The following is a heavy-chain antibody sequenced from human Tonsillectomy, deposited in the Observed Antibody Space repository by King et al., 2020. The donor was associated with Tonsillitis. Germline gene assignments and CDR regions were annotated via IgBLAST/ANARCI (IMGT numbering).Heavy chain of an antibody. V-gene: IGHV3-30*18. CDR3: AKDHDYDYVWGSYRQYVMDV. Sequence: VQLVESGGGVVQPGRSLRLSCAASGFTFSVFGMHWVRQAPGKGLEWVALISYDGSHKYYADSVKGRFTISRDNSKNTLYLQMNSLRAEDTAVYYCAKDHDYDYVWGSYRQYVMDVWGQGTTVTVSS. CDR2: ISYDGSHK. D-gene: IGHD3-16*02. CDR1: GFTFSVFG. J-gene: IGHJ6*02.